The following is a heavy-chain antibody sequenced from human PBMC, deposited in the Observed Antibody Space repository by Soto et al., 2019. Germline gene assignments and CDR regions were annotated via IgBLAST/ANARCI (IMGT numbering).Heavy chain of an antibody. J-gene: IGHJ6*02. Sequence: PSETLSLTCTVSGGSISGYYWSWIRQPPGKGLEWIGYIYYSGSTNYNPSLKSRVTISVDTSKNQLSLKLSSVPAADTAVFYFARGNFIVVVPAAGNYGMDVWGQGTRVTVS. D-gene: IGHD2-2*01. CDR3: ARGNFIVVVPAAGNYGMDV. CDR2: IYYSGST. CDR1: GGSISGYY. V-gene: IGHV4-59*01.